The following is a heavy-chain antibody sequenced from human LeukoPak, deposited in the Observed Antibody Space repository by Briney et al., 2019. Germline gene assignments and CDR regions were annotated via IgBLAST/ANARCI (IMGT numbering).Heavy chain of an antibody. CDR2: IYYSGST. CDR1: GGSISSSNW. D-gene: IGHD3-3*01. J-gene: IGHJ3*02. CDR3: ARSYYEGAFDI. V-gene: IGHV4-4*02. Sequence: PSGTLSLTCAVSGGSISSSNWWSWVRQPPGKGLEWIGEIYYSGSTNYNPSLKSRVTISVDTSKNQFSLKLSSVTAADTAVYYCARSYYEGAFDIWGQGTMVTVSS.